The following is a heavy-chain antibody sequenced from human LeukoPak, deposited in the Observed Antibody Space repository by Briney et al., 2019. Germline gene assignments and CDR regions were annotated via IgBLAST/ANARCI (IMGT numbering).Heavy chain of an antibody. V-gene: IGHV3-48*02. CDR3: ARDRYCGGDCYSNAFDI. D-gene: IGHD2-21*02. CDR1: GFTFSSYS. Sequence: GGSLRLSCAASGFTFSSYSMNWVRQAPGKGLEWVSCISSSTTIYYADSLKGRFTISRDNGKNSLYLQMNRLRDEDTAVYYCARDRYCGGDCYSNAFDIWGQGTMVTVSS. CDR2: ISSSTTI. J-gene: IGHJ3*02.